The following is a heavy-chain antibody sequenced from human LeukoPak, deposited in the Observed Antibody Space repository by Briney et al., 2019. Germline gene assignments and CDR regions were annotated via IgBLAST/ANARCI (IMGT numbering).Heavy chain of an antibody. CDR1: GFTLSSYA. CDR2: ISGSGGST. J-gene: IGHJ5*02. Sequence: GGSLRLSCAASGFTLSSYAMSWVRQAPGNGLEWVSAISGSGGSTYYADSVKGRFTISRDNSKNTLYLQMNSLRAEDTAVYYCARGDSNYDERYNWFDPWGQGTLVTVSS. V-gene: IGHV3-23*01. D-gene: IGHD4-11*01. CDR3: ARGDSNYDERYNWFDP.